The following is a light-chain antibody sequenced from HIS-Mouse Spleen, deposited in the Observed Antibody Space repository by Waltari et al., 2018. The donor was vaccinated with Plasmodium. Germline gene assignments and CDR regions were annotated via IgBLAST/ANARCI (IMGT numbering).Light chain of an antibody. CDR2: DVS. CDR1: SRYVGGYNY. V-gene: IGLV2-11*01. J-gene: IGLJ2*01. Sequence: QSALTQPRSVSGSPGQSVTISCTGTSRYVGGYNYVSWYQQHPGKAAKLMIYDVSKRPSGVPDRFSGSKSGNTASLTISGLQAEDEADYYCCSYAGSYTWVFGGGTKLTVL. CDR3: CSYAGSYTWV.